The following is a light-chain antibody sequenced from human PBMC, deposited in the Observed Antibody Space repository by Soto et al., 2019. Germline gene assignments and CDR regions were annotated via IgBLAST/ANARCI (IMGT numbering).Light chain of an antibody. CDR1: QTISTH. CDR3: QQSLTIPYT. Sequence: DIPMTQSPSSLSASVRDRVTIPCRASQTISTHLNWYQQKPGKAPKLLIYAASTLQSGVPSRFSGSGSGTDFTLTINSLQPEDFATYYCQQSLTIPYTFGQGTKLEIK. J-gene: IGKJ2*01. CDR2: AAS. V-gene: IGKV1-39*01.